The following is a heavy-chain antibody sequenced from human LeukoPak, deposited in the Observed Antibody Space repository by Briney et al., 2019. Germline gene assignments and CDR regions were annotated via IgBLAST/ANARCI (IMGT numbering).Heavy chain of an antibody. V-gene: IGHV4-34*01. Sequence: PSETLSLTCAVYGGSFSVYYWSWIRQPPGKGLEWIGEINHSGSTNYNPSLKSRVTISVDTSKNQFSLKLSSVTAADTAVYYCARGFSTDYYDSRYFDYWGQGTLVTVSS. J-gene: IGHJ4*02. CDR2: INHSGST. CDR1: GGSFSVYY. D-gene: IGHD3-22*01. CDR3: ARGFSTDYYDSRYFDY.